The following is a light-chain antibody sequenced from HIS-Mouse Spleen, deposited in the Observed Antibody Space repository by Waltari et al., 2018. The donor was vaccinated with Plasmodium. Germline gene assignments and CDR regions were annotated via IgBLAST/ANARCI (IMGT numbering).Light chain of an antibody. Sequence: DIQMTQSPSSLSASVGDRVTITCRASQSISSYLNRYQQKPGKAPKLLIYAASSLQSGVPSRFSGSGSGTYFTLTISSLQPEYFATYYCQQSYSTWTFGQGTKVEIK. CDR3: QQSYSTWT. CDR2: AAS. CDR1: QSISSY. J-gene: IGKJ1*01. V-gene: IGKV1-39*01.